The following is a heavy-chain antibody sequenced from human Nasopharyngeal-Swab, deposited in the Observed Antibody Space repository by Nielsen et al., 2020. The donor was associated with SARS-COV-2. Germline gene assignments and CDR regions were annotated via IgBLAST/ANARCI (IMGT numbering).Heavy chain of an antibody. CDR2: FDHEDGET. CDR1: GYTLTDLS. Sequence: ASVKVSCKVSGYTLTDLSMHWVRQAPRKGLEWMGGFDHEDGETIYAQKFQGRVTMTEDTSTDTAYMELRSLRSEDTAVYYCATGAAVAGTPISYYYYYGMDVWGQGTTVTVSS. J-gene: IGHJ6*02. V-gene: IGHV1-24*01. CDR3: ATGAAVAGTPISYYYYYGMDV. D-gene: IGHD6-19*01.